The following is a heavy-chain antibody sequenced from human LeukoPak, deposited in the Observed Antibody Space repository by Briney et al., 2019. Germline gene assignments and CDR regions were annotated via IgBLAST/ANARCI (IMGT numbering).Heavy chain of an antibody. J-gene: IGHJ4*02. CDR3: ARHASRTYYFDY. CDR1: GGSISSYC. D-gene: IGHD3-16*01. Sequence: PSETLSLTCTVSGGSISSYCWSWIRQPPGKGLEWIGYIYTSGSTNYNPSLKSRVTISVDTSKNQFPLKLSSVTAADTAVYYCARHASRTYYFDYWGQGTLVTVSS. V-gene: IGHV4-4*09. CDR2: IYTSGST.